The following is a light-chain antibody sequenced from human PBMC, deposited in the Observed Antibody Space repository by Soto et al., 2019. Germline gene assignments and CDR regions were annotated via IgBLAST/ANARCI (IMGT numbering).Light chain of an antibody. Sequence: EIVMTQSPATLSVSPGERATLSSRASQSVSSNLAWYQQKAGQAPRLLIYGASTRATGIPARFSGSGSGTEFTLTISSLQSEDFAVYFCQQYINWPLTFGGGTRVEIK. CDR3: QQYINWPLT. V-gene: IGKV3-15*01. CDR2: GAS. CDR1: QSVSSN. J-gene: IGKJ4*01.